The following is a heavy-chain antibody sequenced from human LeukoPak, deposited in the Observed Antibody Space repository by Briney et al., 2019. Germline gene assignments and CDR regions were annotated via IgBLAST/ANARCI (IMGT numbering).Heavy chain of an antibody. D-gene: IGHD3-3*01. V-gene: IGHV4-34*01. J-gene: IGHJ4*02. Sequence: PSETLSLTRAVYGGSFSGYYWSWIRQPPGKGLEWIGEINHSGSTNYNPSLKSRVTISVDTSKNQFSLKLSSVTAADTAVYYCARGPGYDFWSGYYKRNYFDYWGQGTLVTVSS. CDR1: GGSFSGYY. CDR3: ARGPGYDFWSGYYKRNYFDY. CDR2: INHSGST.